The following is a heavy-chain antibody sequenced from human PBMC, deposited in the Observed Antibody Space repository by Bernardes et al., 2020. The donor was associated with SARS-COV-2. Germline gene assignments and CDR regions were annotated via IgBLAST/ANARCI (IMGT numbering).Heavy chain of an antibody. V-gene: IGHV3-23*01. D-gene: IGHD3-22*01. Sequence: WGSLRLSCAASGFTFPSYAMTWVRQAPGKGLEWVSAISGSGSSTYYADSVKGRFTISRDNSKNTLYLQMNSLRVEDTAVYFCAKNSYDNSGYTDYWGQGTLVTVSS. J-gene: IGHJ4*02. CDR1: GFTFPSYA. CDR3: AKNSYDNSGYTDY. CDR2: ISGSGSST.